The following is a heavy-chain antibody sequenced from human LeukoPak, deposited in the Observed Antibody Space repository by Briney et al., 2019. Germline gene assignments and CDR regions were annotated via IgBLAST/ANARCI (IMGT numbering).Heavy chain of an antibody. CDR2: FYYGGST. D-gene: IGHD6-19*01. Sequence: KPSETLSLTCTVSGGSISSYYWSWIRQSPGKGLEWIGYFYYGGSTNYNPSLKSRVTMSVDTSKNQFSLKVSFVTAADTAVYYCARDRETSGWFGCAFDIRGQGTMVTVSS. CDR1: GGSISSYY. V-gene: IGHV4-59*01. J-gene: IGHJ3*02. CDR3: ARDRETSGWFGCAFDI.